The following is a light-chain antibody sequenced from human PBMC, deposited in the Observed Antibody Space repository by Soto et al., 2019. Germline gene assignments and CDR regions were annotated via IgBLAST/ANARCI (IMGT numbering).Light chain of an antibody. V-gene: IGLV2-14*01. CDR1: SSDVGAYHF. Sequence: QSVLTQPASVSGSPGQSITISCTGSSSDVGAYHFVSWYQHHPGKAPKLILYEVTARPSGVSSRLSGSKSGNTASLTISGLQADDEANYYCSSYTSSNTPYVFGTGTKGTVL. CDR3: SSYTSSNTPYV. CDR2: EVT. J-gene: IGLJ1*01.